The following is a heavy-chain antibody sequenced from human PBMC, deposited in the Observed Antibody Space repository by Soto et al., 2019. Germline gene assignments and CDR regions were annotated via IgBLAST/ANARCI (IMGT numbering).Heavy chain of an antibody. CDR1: GGTFSSYT. Sequence: QVQLVQSGAEVKKPGSSVKVSCKASGGTFSSYTISWVRQAPGQGLEWMGRTIPILGIANSAQNFQGRVTITADKSTSTAYMELSSLRSEDTALYYCARTLGYCSTTSCYPEYFQHWGQGTLVTVSS. CDR3: ARTLGYCSTTSCYPEYFQH. J-gene: IGHJ1*01. D-gene: IGHD2-2*01. V-gene: IGHV1-69*02. CDR2: TIPILGIA.